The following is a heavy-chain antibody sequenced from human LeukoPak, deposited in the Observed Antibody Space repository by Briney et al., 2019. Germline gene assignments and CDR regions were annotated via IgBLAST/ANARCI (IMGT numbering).Heavy chain of an antibody. J-gene: IGHJ4*02. CDR1: GVSFSDHS. CDR2: TTAYSTT. Sequence: PGGSLRHSRAHSGVSFSDHSINCVRQAPGKGLEWVSYTTAYSTTYYADPVKGRFTISRPNVKSSLYLLMKNMRAEDTAGHYCGSVRGGYWGQGTLVTVSS. CDR3: GSVRGGY. V-gene: IGHV3-48*01. D-gene: IGHD3-16*01.